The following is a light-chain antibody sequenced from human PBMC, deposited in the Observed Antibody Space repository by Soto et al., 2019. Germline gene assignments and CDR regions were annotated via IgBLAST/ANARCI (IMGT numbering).Light chain of an antibody. J-gene: IGLJ2*01. Sequence: QSALTQPASVSGSRGQSITITCTGTSGDVGANNFVSWYQQHPGKAPRLMIYDVTNRPSGVSDRFSASKSGSTASLTISGLQAEDEGDYYCSSYTTSTTLIFGGGTEVTVL. CDR2: DVT. V-gene: IGLV2-14*03. CDR1: SGDVGANNF. CDR3: SSYTTSTTLI.